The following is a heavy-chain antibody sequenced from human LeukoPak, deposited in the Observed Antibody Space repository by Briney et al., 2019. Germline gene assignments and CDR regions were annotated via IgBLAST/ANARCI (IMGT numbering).Heavy chain of an antibody. Sequence: SETLSLTCAVYGGSFSGYCWSWIRQPPGKGLEWIGEINHSGSTNYNPSLKSRVTISVDTSKNQFSLKLSSVTAADTAVYYCASRGDYGSWYYFDYWGQGTLVTVSS. V-gene: IGHV4-34*01. CDR3: ASRGDYGSWYYFDY. CDR1: GGSFSGYC. D-gene: IGHD4-17*01. J-gene: IGHJ4*02. CDR2: INHSGST.